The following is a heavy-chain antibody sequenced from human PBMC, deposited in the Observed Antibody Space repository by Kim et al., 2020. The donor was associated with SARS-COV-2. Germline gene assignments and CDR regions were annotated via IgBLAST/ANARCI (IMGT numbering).Heavy chain of an antibody. J-gene: IGHJ5*02. V-gene: IGHV1-18*01. D-gene: IGHD3-22*01. CDR1: GYTFTSYG. CDR3: ARDGQYYYDSSGYQLNWFDP. CDR2: ISAYNGNT. Sequence: ASVKVSCKASGYTFTSYGISWVRQAPGQGLEWMGWISAYNGNTNYAQKLQGRVTMTTDTSTSTAYMELRSLRSDDTAVYYCARDGQYYYDSSGYQLNWFDPWGQGTLVTVSS.